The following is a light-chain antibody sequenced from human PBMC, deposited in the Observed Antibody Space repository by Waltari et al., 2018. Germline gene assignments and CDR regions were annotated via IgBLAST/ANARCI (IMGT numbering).Light chain of an antibody. CDR1: QGVTSS. V-gene: IGKV3-11*01. J-gene: IGKJ3*01. CDR3: QQRYNSFT. Sequence: EIVLTQSPATLAWSPGARASLSCRASQGVTSSFAWDQQKPGQAPRLLISDASNRATGIPARFSGSGSGTDFTLTISSLEPEDFAVYYCQQRYNSFTFGPGTKVEVK. CDR2: DAS.